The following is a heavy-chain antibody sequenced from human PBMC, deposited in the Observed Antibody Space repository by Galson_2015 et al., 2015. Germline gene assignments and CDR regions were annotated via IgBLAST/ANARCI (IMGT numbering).Heavy chain of an antibody. CDR1: GFTFSDYY. J-gene: IGHJ3*02. CDR2: ISSSSSYT. Sequence: SLRLSCAASGFTFSDYYMSWIRQAPGKGLEWVSYISSSSSYTNYADSVKGRFTISRDNAKNSLYLQMNSLRAEDTAVYYCARDSQQLVAGEAFDIWGQGTMVTVSS. CDR3: ARDSQQLVAGEAFDI. V-gene: IGHV3-11*06. D-gene: IGHD6-13*01.